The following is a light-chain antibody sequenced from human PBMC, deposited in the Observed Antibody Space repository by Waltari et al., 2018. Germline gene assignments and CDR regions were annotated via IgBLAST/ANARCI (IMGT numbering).Light chain of an antibody. Sequence: DIVMTQTPVSLSVTPGQSASISCKSSQSLLYTDGKTYFYWYLQKAGQPPQLLSYAISKRVSGVPDRFSGSGSGTDFTLKISRVEAEDVGVYYCMQTKQFPWTLGQGTKVEVK. V-gene: IGKV2D-29*01. J-gene: IGKJ1*01. CDR2: AIS. CDR1: QSLLYTDGKTY. CDR3: MQTKQFPWT.